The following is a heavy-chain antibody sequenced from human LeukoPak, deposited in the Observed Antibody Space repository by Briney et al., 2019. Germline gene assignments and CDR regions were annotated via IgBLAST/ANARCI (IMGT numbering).Heavy chain of an antibody. V-gene: IGHV4-30-2*01. J-gene: IGHJ4*02. CDR3: AREGTDYGDYYFDY. Sequence: PSETLSLTCAVSGGSISSGGYSWSWIRQPPGKGLEWIVYIYHSGSTYYNPSLKSRVTISVDRSKNQFSLKLSSVTAADTAVYYCAREGTDYGDYYFDYWGQGTLVTVSS. CDR1: GGSISSGGYS. D-gene: IGHD4-17*01. CDR2: IYHSGST.